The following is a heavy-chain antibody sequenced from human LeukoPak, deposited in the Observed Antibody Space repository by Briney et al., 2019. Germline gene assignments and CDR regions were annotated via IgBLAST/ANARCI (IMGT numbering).Heavy chain of an antibody. CDR3: AELGITMIGGV. Sequence: GGSLRLSCAVSGFTFSGFSMSWVRQAPGKGLEWVAKMNEYGSEIFYVDSVKGRFTISRDNAKNSLYLQMNSLRAEDTAVYYCAELGITMIGGVWGKGTTVTISS. CDR1: GFTFSGFS. CDR2: MNEYGSEI. J-gene: IGHJ6*04. V-gene: IGHV3-7*01. D-gene: IGHD3-10*02.